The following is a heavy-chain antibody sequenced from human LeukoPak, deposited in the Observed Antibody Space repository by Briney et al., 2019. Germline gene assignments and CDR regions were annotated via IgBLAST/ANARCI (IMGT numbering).Heavy chain of an antibody. CDR2: IIPIFGTA. Sequence: GASMKVSCKASGGTFSSYAISWVRQAPGQGLEWMGGIIPIFGTANYAQKFQGRVTITADESTSTAYMELSSLRSEDTAVYYCASSGKLAAAGTIDYWGQGTLVTVSS. J-gene: IGHJ4*02. CDR3: ASSGKLAAAGTIDY. CDR1: GGTFSSYA. V-gene: IGHV1-69*13. D-gene: IGHD6-13*01.